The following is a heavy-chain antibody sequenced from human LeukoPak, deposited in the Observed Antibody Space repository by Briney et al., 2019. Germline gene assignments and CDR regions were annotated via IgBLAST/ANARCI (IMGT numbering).Heavy chain of an antibody. Sequence: PGGSLRLSCEASGFRFSSYEMNWVRQAPGKEPEWISDINSSGNNNGHRDSVKGRFTISRDNAKNSLYLQMNSLRVEDTGVYYCVRGGASDGENWFDTWGQGTLVTVSS. J-gene: IGHJ5*02. D-gene: IGHD3-10*01. V-gene: IGHV3-48*03. CDR1: GFRFSSYE. CDR3: VRGGASDGENWFDT. CDR2: INSSGNNN.